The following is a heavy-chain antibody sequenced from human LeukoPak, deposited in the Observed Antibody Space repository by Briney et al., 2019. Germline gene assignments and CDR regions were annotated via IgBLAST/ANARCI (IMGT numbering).Heavy chain of an antibody. Sequence: TGGSLRLSCTASGFTFSDHYMDWVRQAPGKGLEWVGRTRNRANSYTTEYAASVKGRFTISRDDSENSVYLQMNSLKSEDTAVYYCARASLHTSTRYFDCWGQGTLVTVSS. CDR2: TRNRANSYTT. CDR3: ARASLHTSTRYFDC. CDR1: GFTFSDHY. D-gene: IGHD2-2*01. J-gene: IGHJ4*02. V-gene: IGHV3-72*01.